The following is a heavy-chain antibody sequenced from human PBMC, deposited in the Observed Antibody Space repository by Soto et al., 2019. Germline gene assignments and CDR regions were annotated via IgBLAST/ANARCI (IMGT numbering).Heavy chain of an antibody. V-gene: IGHV3-15*07. CDR3: TTDSLFTGQLVRMDN. D-gene: IGHD3-9*01. J-gene: IGHJ4*01. CDR1: GFTFSDAW. CDR2: IKSKTDGGTT. Sequence: GGSLRLSCAASGFTFSDAWINWVRQAPGKGLEWVGLIKSKTDGGTTDFAAPVKGRFAISRDDSRDMVYMQMYSLKTDDTAVYYCTTDSLFTGQLVRMDNWGHGTLVTVSS.